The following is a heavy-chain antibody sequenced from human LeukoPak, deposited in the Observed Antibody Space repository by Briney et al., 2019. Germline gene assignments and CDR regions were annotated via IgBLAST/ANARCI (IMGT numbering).Heavy chain of an antibody. CDR2: IYYSGSA. CDR1: GGSISSYY. V-gene: IGHV4-59*08. CDR3: ARRNDFGI. J-gene: IGHJ3*02. Sequence: PSETLSLTCTVSGGSISSYYWSWIRQPPGKGLEWIGFIYYSGSANYNPSLRRRVTMSVDTSKNQFSLKLTSVTAADTAVYYCARRNDFGIWGQGTMVTVSS.